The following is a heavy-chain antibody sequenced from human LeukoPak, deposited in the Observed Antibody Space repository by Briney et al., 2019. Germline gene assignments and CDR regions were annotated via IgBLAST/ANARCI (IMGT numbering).Heavy chain of an antibody. J-gene: IGHJ3*02. CDR3: ARGKTYYDISKDAFDI. CDR2: IYYSGST. V-gene: IGHV4-59*01. Sequence: SQTLSLTCTVSSGSISSYYWSWIRQPPGKGLEWIGYIYYSGSTNYNPSLKSRVTISVDTSKNQFSLKLSSVTAADTAVYYCARGKTYYDISKDAFDIWGQGTMVTVSS. CDR1: SGSISSYY. D-gene: IGHD3-22*01.